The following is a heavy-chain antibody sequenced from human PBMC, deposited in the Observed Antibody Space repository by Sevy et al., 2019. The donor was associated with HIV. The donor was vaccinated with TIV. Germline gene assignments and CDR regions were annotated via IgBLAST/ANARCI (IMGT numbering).Heavy chain of an antibody. V-gene: IGHV3-49*04. CDR2: IRSKAYGGTT. J-gene: IGHJ5*02. D-gene: IGHD3-3*01. CDR1: GFTFGDYA. CDR3: TRDTTYYDFWSGYFSS. Sequence: GGSLRLSCTASGFTFGDYAMSWVRQAPGKGLEWVGFIRSKAYGGTTEYAASVKGRFTISREDSKSIAYLQMNSLKTEDTAVYYCTRDTTYYDFWSGYFSSWGQGTLVTVSS.